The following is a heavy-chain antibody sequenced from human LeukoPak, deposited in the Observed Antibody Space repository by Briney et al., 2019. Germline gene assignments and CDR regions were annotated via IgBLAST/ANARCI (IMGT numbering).Heavy chain of an antibody. J-gene: IGHJ4*02. CDR3: ARAYYYGGNPRYFDY. D-gene: IGHD4-23*01. CDR1: GFTFSDYY. Sequence: PGGSLRLSCAASGFTFSDYYMSWIRQAPGKGLEWVSYISSSSGYTNYADSAKGRFTISRDNAKNSLYLQMNSLRAEDTAVYYCARAYYYGGNPRYFDYWGQGTLVTVSS. V-gene: IGHV3-11*05. CDR2: ISSSSGYT.